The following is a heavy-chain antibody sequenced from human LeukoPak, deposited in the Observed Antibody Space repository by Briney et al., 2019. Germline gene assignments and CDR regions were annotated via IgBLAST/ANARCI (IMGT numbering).Heavy chain of an antibody. D-gene: IGHD6-13*01. J-gene: IGHJ4*02. CDR2: ISSSGSTI. V-gene: IGHV3-11*04. CDR3: ACTPAGYSSSWTAGYFDY. CDR1: GFTFSDYY. Sequence: GGSLRLSCAASGFTFSDYYMSWIRQAPGKGLEWVSYISSSGSTIYYADSVKGRFTISRDNAKNSLYLQMNSLRAEDTAVYYCACTPAGYSSSWTAGYFDYWGQGTLVTVSS.